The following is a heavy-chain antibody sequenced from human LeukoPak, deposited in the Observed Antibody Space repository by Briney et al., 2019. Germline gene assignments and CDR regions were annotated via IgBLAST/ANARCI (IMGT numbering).Heavy chain of an antibody. CDR3: ARHKDYYYSYMDV. Sequence: PSETLSLTCTVSGGSISSYYWSWIRQPPGEGLEWIGYMYYSGSTNYNPSTNYNPSLKSRVTISVDTSKNQFSLKLSSVTAADTAVYYCARHKDYYYSYMDVWGKGTTVTISS. CDR2: MYYSGST. V-gene: IGHV4-59*08. J-gene: IGHJ6*03. CDR1: GGSISSYY.